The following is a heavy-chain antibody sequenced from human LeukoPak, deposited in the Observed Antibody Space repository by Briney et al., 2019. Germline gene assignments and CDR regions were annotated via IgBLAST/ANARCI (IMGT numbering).Heavy chain of an antibody. V-gene: IGHV4-59*12. J-gene: IGHJ4*02. D-gene: IGHD2-2*01. Sequence: SETLSLTCTVSGGSISNYYWSWIRQPPGKGLEWIGYIFYSGTTNYNPSLKSRVTISVDTSKNQFSLKLSSVTAADTAVYYCASPGPVVVPAATPRPYYFDYWGQGTLVTVSS. CDR1: GGSISNYY. CDR2: IFYSGTT. CDR3: ASPGPVVVPAATPRPYYFDY.